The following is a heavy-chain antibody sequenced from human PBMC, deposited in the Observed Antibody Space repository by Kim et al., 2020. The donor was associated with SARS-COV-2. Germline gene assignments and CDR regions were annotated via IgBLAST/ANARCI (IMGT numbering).Heavy chain of an antibody. CDR3: ARGRALSSGWYNYYYYGMDV. V-gene: IGHV4-34*01. D-gene: IGHD6-19*01. Sequence: SETLSLTCAVYGGSFSGYYWSWIRQPPGKGLEWIGEINHSGSTNYNPSLKSRVTISVDTSKNQFSLKLSSVTAADTAVYYCARGRALSSGWYNYYYYGMDVWGQGTTVTVSS. J-gene: IGHJ6*02. CDR2: INHSGST. CDR1: GGSFSGYY.